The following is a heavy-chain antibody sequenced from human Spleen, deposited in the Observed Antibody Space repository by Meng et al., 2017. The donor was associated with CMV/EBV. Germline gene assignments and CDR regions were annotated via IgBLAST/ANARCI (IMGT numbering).Heavy chain of an antibody. Sequence: QVYLVQSGVEVKKPGSPVKVSCKASGGTFSSYTISWVRQAPGQGLEWMGRIIPILGIANYAQKFQGRVTITADKSTSTAYMELSSLRSEDTAVYYCARGYSYGHRVDYWGQGTLVTVSS. V-gene: IGHV1-69*02. CDR1: GGTFSSYT. CDR3: ARGYSYGHRVDY. CDR2: IIPILGIA. D-gene: IGHD5-18*01. J-gene: IGHJ4*02.